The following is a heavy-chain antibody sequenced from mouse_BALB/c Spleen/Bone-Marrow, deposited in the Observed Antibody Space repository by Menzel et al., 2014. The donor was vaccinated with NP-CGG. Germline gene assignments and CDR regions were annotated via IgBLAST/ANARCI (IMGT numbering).Heavy chain of an antibody. V-gene: IGHV5-12*02. Sequence: EVKLVESGGGLVQPGGSLKLSCATSGFTFSDYYMFWVRQTPEKRLEWVAYISNGGGSTYYPDTVKGRFTISRDNAKNTYSLKMGRLKSEDAAIYYFARQGYDFAMDYWGQGTSVAVSS. D-gene: IGHD2-14*01. CDR1: GFTFSDYY. CDR3: ARQGYDFAMDY. CDR2: ISNGGGST. J-gene: IGHJ4*01.